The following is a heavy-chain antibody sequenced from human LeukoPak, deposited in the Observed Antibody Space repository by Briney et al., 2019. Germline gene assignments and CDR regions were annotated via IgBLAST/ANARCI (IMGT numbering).Heavy chain of an antibody. Sequence: PGGSLILSCAASGFTFSSYEMNWVRQAPGKGLEWVSYISSSGSTISYADSVKGRFTISRDNAKNSLYLQMNSLRAEDTAVYYCATDIVATIPDFDYWGQGTLVTVSS. CDR3: ATDIVATIPDFDY. J-gene: IGHJ4*02. CDR2: ISSSGSTI. D-gene: IGHD5-12*01. V-gene: IGHV3-48*03. CDR1: GFTFSSYE.